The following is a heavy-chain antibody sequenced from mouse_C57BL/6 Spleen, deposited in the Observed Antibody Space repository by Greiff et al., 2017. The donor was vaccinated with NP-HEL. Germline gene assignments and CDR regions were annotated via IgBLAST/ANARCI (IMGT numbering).Heavy chain of an antibody. CDR2: INYDGSST. CDR3: ARDRYYYGSSHYYAMDY. CDR1: GFTFSDYY. J-gene: IGHJ4*01. D-gene: IGHD1-1*01. V-gene: IGHV5-16*01. Sequence: DVKLVESEGGLVQPGSSIKLSCTASGFTFSDYYMAWVRQVPEKGLEWVANINYDGSSTYYLDSLKSRFIISRDNAKNILYLQMSSLKSEDTATYYCARDRYYYGSSHYYAMDYWGQGTAVTVSS.